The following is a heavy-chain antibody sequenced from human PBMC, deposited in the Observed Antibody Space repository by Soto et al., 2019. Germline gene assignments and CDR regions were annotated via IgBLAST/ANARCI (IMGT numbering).Heavy chain of an antibody. D-gene: IGHD2-21*02. CDR1: GGSISGYY. CDR2: VYYSGGA. J-gene: IGHJ6*02. CDR3: TRDGDGRRTTNPHNYYGMDV. V-gene: IGHV4-59*01. Sequence: PSETLSLTCTVSGGSISGYYWSWIRQPPGKGLEWIGNVYYSGGAKYNPAVKRRVSISVDTSKNPLSQNLSSVSAADTAAYYCTRDGDGRRTTNPHNYYGMDVWGPGIPVTVSS.